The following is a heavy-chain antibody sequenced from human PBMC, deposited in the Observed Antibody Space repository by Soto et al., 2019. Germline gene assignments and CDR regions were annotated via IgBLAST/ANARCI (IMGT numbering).Heavy chain of an antibody. J-gene: IGHJ6*02. D-gene: IGHD3-22*01. CDR1: GGTFSSYA. CDR3: ARGETGYSVYYYYVMDV. V-gene: IGHV1-69*01. Sequence: QVQLVQSGAEVKKPGSSVKVSCKASGGTFSSYAISWVRQARGQGLERMGGIIPIFGTANYAQKFQGRVTITPDESTSTAYMELSSLRFEDTAVYYCARGETGYSVYYYYVMDVWGQGTTVTVSS. CDR2: IIPIFGTA.